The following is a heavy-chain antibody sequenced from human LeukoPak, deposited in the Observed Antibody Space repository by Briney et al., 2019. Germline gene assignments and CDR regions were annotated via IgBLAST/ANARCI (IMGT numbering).Heavy chain of an antibody. J-gene: IGHJ4*02. CDR1: GFTFSSYA. CDR3: ATLEPSSGQLLFFH. CDR2: ISGSGGST. Sequence: PGGSLRLSCAASGFTFSSYAMSWVRQAPGKGLEWASAISGSGGSTYYADSVKGRFTISRDNSKNTLYLQMNSLRVEDTAVYYCATLEPSSGQLLFFHWGQGTLVTVSS. V-gene: IGHV3-23*01. D-gene: IGHD2-2*01.